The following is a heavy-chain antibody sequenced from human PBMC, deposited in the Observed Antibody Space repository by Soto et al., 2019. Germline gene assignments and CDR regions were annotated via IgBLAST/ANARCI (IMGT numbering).Heavy chain of an antibody. J-gene: IGHJ5*02. V-gene: IGHV4-34*01. D-gene: IGHD3-16*01. CDR3: ARGLRRILGKWFDP. CDR2: INHSGST. CDR1: GGSFSGYY. Sequence: QVQLQQWGAGLLKPSETLSLTCAVYGGSFSGYYWSWIRQPPGKGVEWIGEINHSGSTNYNPSLKSRVTISVDTSKNQFSLKLSSVTAADTAVYYRARGLRRILGKWFDPWGQGTLVTVSS.